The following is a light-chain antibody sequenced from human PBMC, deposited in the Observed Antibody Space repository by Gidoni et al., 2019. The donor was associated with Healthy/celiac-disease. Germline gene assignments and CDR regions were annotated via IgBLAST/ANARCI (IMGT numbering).Light chain of an antibody. CDR1: QSISSY. CDR2: AAS. J-gene: IGKJ2*01. V-gene: IGKV1-39*01. Sequence: DIQMTQSPSSLSASVGDRVTITCRASQSISSYLNWYQQKPGKAPKLLIYAASRLQSGVPSRCRGSGSGTDFTLTISSLQPEEFATYYCQQSYSTPQTFGQGTKLEIK. CDR3: QQSYSTPQT.